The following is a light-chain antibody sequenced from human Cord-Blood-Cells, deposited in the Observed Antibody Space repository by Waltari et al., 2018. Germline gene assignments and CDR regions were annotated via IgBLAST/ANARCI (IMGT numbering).Light chain of an antibody. CDR3: QQYDNLFT. J-gene: IGKJ3*01. V-gene: IGKV1-33*01. CDR2: DAS. Sequence: DIQMTQYPSSLSASVGDRVTITCQASQDISNYLNWYQQKPGKAPKLLIYDASNLEKGVPSRFSGSGSGTDFTFTISSLQPEDIATYYCQQYDNLFTFGPGTKVDIK. CDR1: QDISNY.